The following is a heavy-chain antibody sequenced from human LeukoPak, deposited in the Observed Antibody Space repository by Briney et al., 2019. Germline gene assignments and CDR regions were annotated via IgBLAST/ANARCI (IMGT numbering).Heavy chain of an antibody. CDR3: ARRAYYDFWSGFGHAFDI. D-gene: IGHD3-3*01. CDR1: GYSISCGYY. V-gene: IGHV4-38-2*01. CDR2: IYHSGST. Sequence: SETLSLTCAVSGYSISCGYYWGWIRQPPGKGLEWIGSIYHSGSTYYNPSLKSRVTISVNTSKNQFSLKLSSVTAADTAVYYCARRAYYDFWSGFGHAFDIWGQGTMVTVSS. J-gene: IGHJ3*02.